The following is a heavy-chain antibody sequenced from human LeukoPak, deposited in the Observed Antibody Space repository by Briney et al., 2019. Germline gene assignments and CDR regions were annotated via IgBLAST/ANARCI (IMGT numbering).Heavy chain of an antibody. Sequence: GGSLRLSCAASGFTFSSYSMNWVRQAPGKGLEWVSSISSSSSYIYYADSVKGRFTISRDNAKNSLYLQMNSLRAEDTAVYYCARDHKGNGYSLDYWGQGTLVTVSS. CDR3: ARDHKGNGYSLDY. D-gene: IGHD5-24*01. CDR1: GFTFSSYS. V-gene: IGHV3-21*01. J-gene: IGHJ4*02. CDR2: ISSSSSYI.